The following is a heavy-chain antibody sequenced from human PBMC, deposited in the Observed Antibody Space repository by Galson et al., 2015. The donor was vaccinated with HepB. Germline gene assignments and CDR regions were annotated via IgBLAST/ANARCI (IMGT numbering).Heavy chain of an antibody. CDR1: GFIFSTYA. V-gene: IGHV3-33*01. J-gene: IGHJ6*02. CDR2: IWYDGSNK. Sequence: SLRLSCAASGFIFSTYAFHWVRQAPGKGLEWVAVIWYDGSNKFYADSVKGRFTISRDNSKNTVYLQMNSLRAEDTSIYYCARAGREELDYDDSSAFMFHGMDAWGQGTTVSVSS. CDR3: ARAGREELDYDDSSAFMFHGMDA. D-gene: IGHD3-22*01.